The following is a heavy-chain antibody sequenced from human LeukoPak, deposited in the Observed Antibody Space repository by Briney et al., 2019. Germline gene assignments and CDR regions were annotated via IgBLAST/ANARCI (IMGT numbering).Heavy chain of an antibody. CDR3: AREKAYYYDSSGSPSDI. D-gene: IGHD3-22*01. Sequence: SVKVSCKASGGTFSSYAISWVRQAPGQGLEWMGGIIPIFGTANYAQKFQGRVTITADESTSTAYMELSSLRSEDTAVYYCAREKAYYYDSSGSPSDIWGQGTMVTVSS. V-gene: IGHV1-69*13. J-gene: IGHJ3*02. CDR2: IIPIFGTA. CDR1: GGTFSSYA.